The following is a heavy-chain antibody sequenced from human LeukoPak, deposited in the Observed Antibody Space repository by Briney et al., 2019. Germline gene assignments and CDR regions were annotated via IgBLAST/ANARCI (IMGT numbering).Heavy chain of an antibody. V-gene: IGHV4-39*07. CDR2: LHYTGST. D-gene: IGHD1-26*01. J-gene: IGHJ6*03. CDR1: GGSIRSSSYN. CDR3: ARTGGSFYFYYYMDV. Sequence: SETLSLTCTVSGGSIRSSSYNWGWIRQPPGKGLEWIGSLHYTGSTYYNPSLKSRVTISVDTSKNQFSLKLSSMTAADTAVYYCARTGGSFYFYYYMDVWGKGTTVTVSS.